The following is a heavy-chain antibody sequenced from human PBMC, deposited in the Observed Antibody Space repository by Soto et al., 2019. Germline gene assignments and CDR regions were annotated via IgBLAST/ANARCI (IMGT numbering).Heavy chain of an antibody. D-gene: IGHD5-12*01. V-gene: IGHV4-31*03. CDR3: ATSLGGLYFDS. J-gene: IGHJ4*02. Sequence: QVQPRESGPGLVKPSQTLSLTCTVSGTSNTSATYFWTWSRQHPGHGLEWIGYMYYSGTTYYNPSLKSRVTISVDTSRNQFSLRLDSVTAADTAVYYCATSLGGLYFDSWGQGTLVTVSS. CDR2: MYYSGTT. CDR1: GTSNTSATYF.